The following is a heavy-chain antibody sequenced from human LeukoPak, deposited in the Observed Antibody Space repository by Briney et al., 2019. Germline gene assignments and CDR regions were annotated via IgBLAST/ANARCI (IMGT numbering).Heavy chain of an antibody. Sequence: PSQTLSLTCAVSGGSLSSYGYSWGWIRPPPGKGLEWIGYLYQSGSTYYNPSLKSRVTISVDRSKNQFSLKLSSVTAADTAVYYCGRGGIAAAASGIDYWGQGTLVTVSS. CDR3: GRGGIAAAASGIDY. J-gene: IGHJ4*02. CDR1: GGSLSSYGYS. D-gene: IGHD6-13*01. V-gene: IGHV4-30-2*01. CDR2: LYQSGST.